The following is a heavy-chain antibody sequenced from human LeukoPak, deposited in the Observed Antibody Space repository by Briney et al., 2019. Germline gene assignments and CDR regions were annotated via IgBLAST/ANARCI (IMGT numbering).Heavy chain of an antibody. V-gene: IGHV7-4-1*02. J-gene: IGHJ4*02. D-gene: IGHD2-2*01. CDR1: GYTFTSYG. CDR3: ARESLDIVVVPAAPRGDFDY. Sequence: RASVKVSCKASGYTFTSYGISWVRQAPGQGLEWMGWINTNTGNPTYAQGFTGRFVFSLDTSVSTAYLQISSLKAEDTAVYYCARESLDIVVVPAAPRGDFDYWGQGTLVTVSS. CDR2: INTNTGNP.